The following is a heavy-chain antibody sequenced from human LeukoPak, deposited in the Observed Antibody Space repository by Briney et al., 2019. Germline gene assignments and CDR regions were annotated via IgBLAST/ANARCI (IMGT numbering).Heavy chain of an antibody. CDR1: GHTFTSYY. CDR3: ARTRDGYTYAFDI. D-gene: IGHD5-24*01. J-gene: IGHJ3*02. V-gene: IGHV1-46*03. CDR2: INHSGGST. Sequence: ASVRVSCKASGHTFTSYYMHWVRQAPGQGLEWMGIINHSGGSTSYAQKFQGRVAMTRDTSTSTVYMELSSLRSEDTAVYYCARTRDGYTYAFDIWGQGTMVTVSS.